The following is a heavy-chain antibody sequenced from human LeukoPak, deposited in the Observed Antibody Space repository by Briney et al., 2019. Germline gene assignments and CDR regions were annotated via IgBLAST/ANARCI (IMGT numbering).Heavy chain of an antibody. CDR3: ARGGSDGDYVTD. CDR2: IYYSGST. Sequence: SETLSLTCTVSGGSISSSSYYWSWIRQPPGKGLEWIGYIYYSGSTNYNPSLKSRVTISVDTSKNQFSLKLSSVTAADTAVYYCARGGSDGDYVTDWGQGTLVTVSS. J-gene: IGHJ4*02. D-gene: IGHD4-17*01. CDR1: GGSISSSSYY. V-gene: IGHV4-61*01.